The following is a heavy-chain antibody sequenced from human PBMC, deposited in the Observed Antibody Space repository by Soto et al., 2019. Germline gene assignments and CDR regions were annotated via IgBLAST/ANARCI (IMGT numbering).Heavy chain of an antibody. CDR3: ARHSTEEPFDY. Sequence: PGESLKISCKGSGYSFTRYWIGWVRQMPGKGLEWMGTIYPADSDTRYSPSFQGQVTISADKSISTAYLQWSSLMASDTAKYYCARHSTEEPFDYWGQGTLVTVSS. J-gene: IGHJ4*02. V-gene: IGHV5-51*01. CDR2: IYPADSDT. CDR1: GYSFTRYW. D-gene: IGHD1-26*01.